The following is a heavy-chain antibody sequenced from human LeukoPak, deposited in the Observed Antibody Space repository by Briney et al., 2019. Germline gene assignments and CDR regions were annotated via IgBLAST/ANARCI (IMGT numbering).Heavy chain of an antibody. CDR2: ISYDGSNK. CDR3: AKDLLYRYYYDSSGYPAEIDAFDI. Sequence: GRSLRLSCAASGFTFSSYGMHWVRQAPGKGLEWVAVISYDGSNKYYADSVKGRFTISRDNSKSTLYLQMNSLRAEDTAVYYCAKDLLYRYYYDSSGYPAEIDAFDIWGQGTMVTVSS. D-gene: IGHD3-22*01. J-gene: IGHJ3*02. CDR1: GFTFSSYG. V-gene: IGHV3-30*18.